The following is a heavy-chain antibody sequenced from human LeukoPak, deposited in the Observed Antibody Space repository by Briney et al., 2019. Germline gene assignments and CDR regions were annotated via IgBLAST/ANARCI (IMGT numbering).Heavy chain of an antibody. CDR2: ISYDGSNK. D-gene: IGHD3-22*01. J-gene: IGHJ4*02. CDR1: RFSFGSYG. Sequence: GGSLRLSCAASRFSFGSYGMHWVRQAPGKGLEWVALISYDGSNKPYADSVKGRFTISRDNSKNTLYLQMNSLRAEDTAVYYCAKNYYYDSSGAFDYWGQGTLVTVSS. CDR3: AKNYYYDSSGAFDY. V-gene: IGHV3-30*18.